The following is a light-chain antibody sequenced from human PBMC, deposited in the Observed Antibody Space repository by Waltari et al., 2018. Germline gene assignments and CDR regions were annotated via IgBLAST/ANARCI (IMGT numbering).Light chain of an antibody. J-gene: IGKJ2*01. Sequence: MTQSPATLSVPLGERVILSCRASHNIGSALAWYQHKPGQAPRLLIYDSTNRATGIPPRFSGGGSGTDFTLTINTLQSEDLALYFCQHYDNWMYSFGQGTNLEIK. CDR3: QHYDNWMYS. CDR2: DST. CDR1: HNIGSA. V-gene: IGKV3-15*01.